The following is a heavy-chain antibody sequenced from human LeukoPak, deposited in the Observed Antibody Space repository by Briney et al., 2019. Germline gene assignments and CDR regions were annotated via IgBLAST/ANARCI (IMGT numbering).Heavy chain of an antibody. CDR3: AKGRYYCSGGSCYWFDY. V-gene: IGHV3-23*01. D-gene: IGHD2-15*01. J-gene: IGHJ4*02. CDR1: GFTFSSYA. Sequence: GGSLRLSCAASGFTFSSYAMSWVRQAPGKGLEWVSAISGSGGSTYYADSVKGRFSISRDNSKNTLYLQMNSLRAEDTAVYYCAKGRYYCSGGSCYWFDYWGQGTLDTVSS. CDR2: ISGSGGST.